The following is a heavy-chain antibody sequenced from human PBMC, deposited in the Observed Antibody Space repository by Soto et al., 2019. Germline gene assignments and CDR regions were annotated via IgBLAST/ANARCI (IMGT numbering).Heavy chain of an antibody. CDR3: ARDPGGSYYYFDY. CDR1: GFTVSSNY. Sequence: EVQLVETGGGLIQPGGSLRLSCAASGFTVSSNYMNWVRQAPGKGLEWLSIIYSDGTTYYADSVKGRFTISRDNFKNTLYLQMNSLRAEDTAVYYCARDPGGSYYYFDYWGQGTLVTVSS. V-gene: IGHV3-53*02. D-gene: IGHD1-26*01. CDR2: IYSDGTT. J-gene: IGHJ4*02.